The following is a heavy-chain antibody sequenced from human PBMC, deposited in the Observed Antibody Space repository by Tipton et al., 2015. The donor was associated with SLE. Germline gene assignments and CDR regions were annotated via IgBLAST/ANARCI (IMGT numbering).Heavy chain of an antibody. Sequence: TLSLTCTVSGGSINSYYWNWIRQSPGKGLEWIGYFHHSGSTNYNPSLQSRVTISRDPSKNQFSLSLTSVTAADTAVYYCANYYYDATGYQSVDSWGQGALVTVSS. CDR2: FHHSGST. V-gene: IGHV4-59*01. D-gene: IGHD3-22*01. J-gene: IGHJ4*02. CDR1: GGSINSYY. CDR3: ANYYYDATGYQSVDS.